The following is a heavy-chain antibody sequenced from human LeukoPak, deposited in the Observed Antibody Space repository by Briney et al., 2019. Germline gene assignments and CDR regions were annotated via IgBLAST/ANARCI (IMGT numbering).Heavy chain of an antibody. J-gene: IGHJ3*01. CDR1: GGTLNDFG. Sequence: SVKVSCKASGGTLNDFGISWVRQAPGQGLEWVGGIVPILGLSTSAQKFQGRVTISADESTTTVYLDLSSLTSEDSALYYCASYMAAPGTRAFLTWGQGTMVTVSS. V-gene: IGHV1-69*10. CDR2: IVPILGLS. D-gene: IGHD6-25*01. CDR3: ASYMAAPGTRAFLT.